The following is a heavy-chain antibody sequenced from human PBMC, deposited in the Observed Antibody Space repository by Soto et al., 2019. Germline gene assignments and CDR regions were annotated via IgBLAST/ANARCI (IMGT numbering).Heavy chain of an antibody. CDR1: GFTFGNFV. CDR3: TKASSDRNHMEV. V-gene: IGHV3-23*01. CDR2: ITETRGDT. J-gene: IGHJ6*02. Sequence: PGGSLRLSCAASGFTFGNFVMRWVRQTPGKGLEWVSTITETRGDTYYTDSVKGRFTIPRDNSKNTLDLQMTSITAEDTALYYSTKASSDRNHMEVWGPGTTVTVSS.